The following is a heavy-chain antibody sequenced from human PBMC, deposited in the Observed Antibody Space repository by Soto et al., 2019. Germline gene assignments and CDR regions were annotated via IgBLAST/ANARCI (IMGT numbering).Heavy chain of an antibody. V-gene: IGHV4-39*01. Sequence: SETLSLTCTVSGGSITGYYWGGVRQSPGKGLEFIGSMYYSGSTYYNPSLKSRVTISVDTSKNQFTLKLISVTAADTAVYYCAVVDSTGNWFDPWGEGALVTVSS. D-gene: IGHD6-25*01. CDR2: MYYSGST. J-gene: IGHJ5*02. CDR3: AVVDSTGNWFDP. CDR1: GGSITGYY.